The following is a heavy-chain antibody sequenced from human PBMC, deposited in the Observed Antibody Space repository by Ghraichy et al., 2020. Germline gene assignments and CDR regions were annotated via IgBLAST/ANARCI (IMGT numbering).Heavy chain of an antibody. D-gene: IGHD3-22*01. J-gene: IGHJ4*02. V-gene: IGHV3-7*03. CDR1: GFTFSSYW. CDR2: IKQDGSEK. CDR3: ARVLRPYYYDSSGYGSYFDY. Sequence: GGSLRLSCAASGFTFSSYWMSWVRQAPGKGLEWVANIKQDGSEKYYVDSVKGRFTISRDNAKNSLYLQMNSLRAEDTAVYYCARVLRPYYYDSSGYGSYFDYWGQGTLVTVSS.